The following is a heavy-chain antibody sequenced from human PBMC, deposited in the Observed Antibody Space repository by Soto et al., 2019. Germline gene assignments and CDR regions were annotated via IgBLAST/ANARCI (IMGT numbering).Heavy chain of an antibody. D-gene: IGHD3-10*01. J-gene: IGHJ6*02. CDR1: GLIFSSYS. CDR2: ISIVSSYI. CDR3: ASLSVGSGELLSDEYHYGMDV. Sequence: GGSLRLSCAASGLIFSSYSMNWVRQAPGKGLEWVSSISIVSSYIYYADSVKGRFTISRDNAKNSLYLHMNRLRAEDTAVYYCASLSVGSGELLSDEYHYGMDVWGQGTTVTVSS. V-gene: IGHV3-21*01.